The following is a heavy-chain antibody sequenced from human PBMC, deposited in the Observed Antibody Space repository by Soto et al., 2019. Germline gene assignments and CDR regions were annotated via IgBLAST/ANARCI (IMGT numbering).Heavy chain of an antibody. V-gene: IGHV4-61*01. CDR2: IYFSGST. Sequence: SETLSLTCTVSGDSVSSASFYWFWIRQAPGKGLEWIGFIYFSGSTNYNPSLKSRVTMSLDTSKNQFSLKLRSVTPADTAVYYCERVNSGRNWFDPRGQGTLVTV. D-gene: IGHD6-19*01. CDR3: ERVNSGRNWFDP. CDR1: GDSVSSASFY. J-gene: IGHJ5*02.